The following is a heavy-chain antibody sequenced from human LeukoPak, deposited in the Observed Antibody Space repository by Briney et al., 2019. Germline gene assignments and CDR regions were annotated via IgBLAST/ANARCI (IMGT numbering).Heavy chain of an antibody. CDR1: GYTFTGYY. CDR3: ARSAVTYDAFDI. D-gene: IGHD4-17*01. Sequence: ASVKVSCKASGYTFTGYYMHWVRQAPGQGLEWMGRINPNSGGTNYAQKFRGRVTMTRDTSISTAYMELSRLRSDDTAVYYCARSAVTYDAFDIWGQGTMVTVSS. J-gene: IGHJ3*02. CDR2: INPNSGGT. V-gene: IGHV1-2*06.